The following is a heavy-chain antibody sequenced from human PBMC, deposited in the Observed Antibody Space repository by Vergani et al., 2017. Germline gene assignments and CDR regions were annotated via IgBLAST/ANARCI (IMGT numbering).Heavy chain of an antibody. CDR1: GGSISSSNW. Sequence: VQLQESGPGLVKPSGTLSLTCAVSGGSISSSNWWSWVRQAPGKGLVWVSRINSDGSSTSYADSVKGRFTISRDNAKNTLYLQMNSLRAEDTAVYYCAREESVGMGMDYWGQGTLVTVSS. V-gene: IGHV3-74*01. D-gene: IGHD6-13*01. J-gene: IGHJ4*02. CDR2: INSDGSST. CDR3: AREESVGMGMDY.